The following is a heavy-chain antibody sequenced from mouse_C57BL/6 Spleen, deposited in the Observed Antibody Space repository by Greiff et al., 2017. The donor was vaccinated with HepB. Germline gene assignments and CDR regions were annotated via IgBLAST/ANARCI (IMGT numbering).Heavy chain of an antibody. Sequence: EVKLMESGGGLVKPGGSLKLSCAASGFTFSSYTMYWVRQTPEKRLEWVATISGGGGNTYYTDSVKGRFTISRDNAKNTLYLQMRSLRSEDTAFYYCARHPPIDYDLDYGGQGTTLTVSS. J-gene: IGHJ2*01. V-gene: IGHV5-9*01. CDR2: ISGGGGNT. CDR3: ARHPPIDYDLDY. CDR1: GFTFSSYT. D-gene: IGHD2-4*01.